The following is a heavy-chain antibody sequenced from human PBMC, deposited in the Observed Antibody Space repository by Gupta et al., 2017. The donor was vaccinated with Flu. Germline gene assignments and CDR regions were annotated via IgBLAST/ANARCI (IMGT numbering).Heavy chain of an antibody. CDR3: ARVTPYSGSYSFDY. V-gene: IGHV3-23*01. CDR1: GFTFSSYA. J-gene: IGHJ4*02. CDR2: ISGSGGST. Sequence: EVQLLESGGGLVQPGGSLRLSCAASGFTFSSYAMSWVRQAPGKGLEWVSAISGSGGSTYYADSVKGRFTISRDNSKNTLYLQMNSLSAQDTAVYYCARVTPYSGSYSFDYWCQGTLVTVSS. D-gene: IGHD1-26*01.